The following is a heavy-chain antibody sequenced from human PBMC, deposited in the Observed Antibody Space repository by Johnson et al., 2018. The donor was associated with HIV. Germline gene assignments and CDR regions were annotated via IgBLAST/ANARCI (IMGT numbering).Heavy chain of an antibody. CDR3: ARLFYYEAFDI. J-gene: IGHJ3*02. V-gene: IGHV3-7*03. CDR2: IKQDGSEK. CDR1: GCTFSNYW. Sequence: VQLVESGGGLVQPGGSLRLSCAASGCTFSNYWMTWVRQAPGKGLEWVANIKQDGSEKYYVDSVKGRFTISRDNAKNSLYLQMNSLRAEDTAVYYCARLFYYEAFDIWGQGTMVTVSS. D-gene: IGHD3-10*01.